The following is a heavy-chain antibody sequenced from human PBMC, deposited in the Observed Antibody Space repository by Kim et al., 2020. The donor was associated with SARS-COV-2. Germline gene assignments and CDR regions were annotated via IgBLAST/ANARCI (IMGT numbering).Heavy chain of an antibody. Sequence: SETLSLTCTVSGGSISSSSYYWGWIRQPPGKGLEWIGSIYYSGSTYYNPSLKSRVTISVDTSKNQFSLKLSSVTAADTAVYYSARIGYSYGEFDYWGQGTLVTVSS. D-gene: IGHD5-18*01. CDR3: ARIGYSYGEFDY. J-gene: IGHJ4*02. CDR1: GGSISSSSYY. CDR2: IYYSGST. V-gene: IGHV4-39*01.